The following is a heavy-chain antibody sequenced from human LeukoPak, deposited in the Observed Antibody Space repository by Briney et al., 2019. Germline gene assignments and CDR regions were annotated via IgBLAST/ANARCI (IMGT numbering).Heavy chain of an antibody. J-gene: IGHJ4*02. D-gene: IGHD3-22*01. CDR3: AKDHSSGGGDY. CDR1: GFTFGSYA. Sequence: GGSLRLSCAASGFTFGSYAMNWVRQAPGKGLEWVSTIRGSGGRTYYADSVKGRFTISRDNSKNTLYLQMNSLRAEDTAVYYCAKDHSSGGGDYWGQGTLVTVSS. V-gene: IGHV3-23*01. CDR2: IRGSGGRT.